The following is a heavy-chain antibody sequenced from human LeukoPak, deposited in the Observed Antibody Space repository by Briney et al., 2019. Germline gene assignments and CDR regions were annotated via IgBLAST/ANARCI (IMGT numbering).Heavy chain of an antibody. Sequence: QPGGSLRLSCAASGFTFSSYGMHWVRQAPGKGLEWVAFIRYDGSSKYYADSVKGRFTISRDNSKNTLYLQMNSLRAEDTAVYYCAKRTDYGSGSYYDYWGQGTLVTVSS. CDR3: AKRTDYGSGSYYDY. D-gene: IGHD3-10*01. CDR1: GFTFSSYG. V-gene: IGHV3-30*02. CDR2: IRYDGSSK. J-gene: IGHJ4*02.